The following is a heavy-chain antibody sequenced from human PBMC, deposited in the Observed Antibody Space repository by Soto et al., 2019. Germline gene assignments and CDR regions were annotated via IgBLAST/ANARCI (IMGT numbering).Heavy chain of an antibody. CDR1: VNSVSSNSAA. CDR2: TYYRSKWYN. Sequence: SQTLSLTCAISVNSVSSNSAAWNWIRQSPSRGLEWLGRTYYRSKWYNDYAVSVKSRITINPDTSKNQFSLQLNSVTPEDTAVYYCAREGGVYYDILTGYYYYMDVWGKGTTVTVSS. J-gene: IGHJ6*03. V-gene: IGHV6-1*01. D-gene: IGHD3-9*01. CDR3: AREGGVYYDILTGYYYYMDV.